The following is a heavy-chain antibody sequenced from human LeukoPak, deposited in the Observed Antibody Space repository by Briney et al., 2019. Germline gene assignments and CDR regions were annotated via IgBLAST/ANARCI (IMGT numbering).Heavy chain of an antibody. V-gene: IGHV3-30-3*01. CDR1: GFTFSSYA. CDR3: ARDQGLLWFGESAGMDV. D-gene: IGHD3-10*01. Sequence: PGRSLRLSCAASGFTFSSYAMHWVRQAPGKGLEWVAVISYDGSNKYYADSVKGRFTISRDNSKNTLYLQMNSLRAEDTAVYYCARDQGLLWFGESAGMDVWGQGTTVTVSS. J-gene: IGHJ6*02. CDR2: ISYDGSNK.